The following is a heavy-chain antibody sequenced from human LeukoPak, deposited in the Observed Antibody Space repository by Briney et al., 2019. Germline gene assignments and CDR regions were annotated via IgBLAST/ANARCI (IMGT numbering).Heavy chain of an antibody. J-gene: IGHJ4*02. CDR1: GFAFSSFA. D-gene: IGHD3-10*01. CDR3: AKEMSRMLRGIIAPDF. Sequence: GGSLTLSCAASGFAFSSFAFNWVRQAPGKGLEWVSGVSGSGAGTFYADSVKGRFTISRDNSKNTLLLHLSSLRAEDTAVYYCAKEMSRMLRGIIAPDFWGQGSLVTVSS. V-gene: IGHV3-23*01. CDR2: VSGSGAGT.